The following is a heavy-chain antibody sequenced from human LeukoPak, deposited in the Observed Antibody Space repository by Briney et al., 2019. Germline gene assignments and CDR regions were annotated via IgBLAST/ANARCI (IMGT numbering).Heavy chain of an antibody. CDR3: ARDLRTYEGINWFDH. V-gene: IGHV6-1*01. Sequence: SQTLSLTCVISGDSVSSNSGAWNWIRQSPSRGLEWLGRTYYRSKWYHDYAVSVKRRITINPDTSKNQFSLQLNSVTPEDTAVYYCARDLRTYEGINWFDHWGQGTLVTVSS. CDR1: GDSVSSNSGA. J-gene: IGHJ5*02. CDR2: TYYRSKWYH. D-gene: IGHD4-17*01.